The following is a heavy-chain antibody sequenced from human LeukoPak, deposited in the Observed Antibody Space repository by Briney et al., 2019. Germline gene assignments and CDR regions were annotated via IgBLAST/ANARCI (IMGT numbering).Heavy chain of an antibody. Sequence: GGSLRLSCAASGFTFSSYAMHWARQAPGKGLEWVAVISYDGSIKYYADSVKGRFTISRDNSKNTLYLQMNSLRAEDTAVHYCARDLQSSNWFDPWGQGTLVTVSS. CDR2: ISYDGSIK. CDR3: ARDLQSSNWFDP. CDR1: GFTFSSYA. J-gene: IGHJ5*02. D-gene: IGHD5-24*01. V-gene: IGHV3-30-3*01.